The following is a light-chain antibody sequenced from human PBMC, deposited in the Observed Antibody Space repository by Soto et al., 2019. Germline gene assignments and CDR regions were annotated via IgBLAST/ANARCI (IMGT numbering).Light chain of an antibody. Sequence: QSVLTQPASVSGSPGQSITISCTGTSSDVGGYNYVSWFQQHPGKAPKLMIFEVSDRPSGISNRFSGSKSGNTASLTISGLQAEDEADYYCSSYSSRRTLYVFGTGTKLTVL. CDR2: EVS. V-gene: IGLV2-14*01. CDR3: SSYSSRRTLYV. J-gene: IGLJ1*01. CDR1: SSDVGGYNY.